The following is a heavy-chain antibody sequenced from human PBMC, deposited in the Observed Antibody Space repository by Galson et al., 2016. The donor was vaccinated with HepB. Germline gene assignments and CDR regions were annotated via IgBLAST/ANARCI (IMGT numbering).Heavy chain of an antibody. CDR3: VRELYVDYVPYYFEY. CDR2: IWNDGSNK. J-gene: IGHJ4*02. D-gene: IGHD4-17*01. Sequence: SLRLSCATSGFTFSNYGMHWVRQAPGKGLEWVAVIWNDGSNKYYADSVKGRFTISRDNYKKTLYLQMNSLRAEDTAVYYCVRELYVDYVPYYFEYWGQGTLLNVSS. V-gene: IGHV3-33*01. CDR1: GFTFSNYG.